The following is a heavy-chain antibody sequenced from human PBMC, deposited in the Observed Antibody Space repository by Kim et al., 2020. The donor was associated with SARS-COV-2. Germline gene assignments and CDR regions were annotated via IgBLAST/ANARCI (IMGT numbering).Heavy chain of an antibody. V-gene: IGHV4-39*01. CDR1: GGSISSSSYY. CDR2: IYYSGST. J-gene: IGHJ4*02. Sequence: SETLSLTCTVSGGSISSSSYYWGWIRQPPGKGLEWIGSIYYSGSTYYNPSLKSRVTISVDTSKNQFSLKLSSVTAADTAVYYCVSTGTNFDYWGQGTLVTVSS. D-gene: IGHD1-1*01. CDR3: VSTGTNFDY.